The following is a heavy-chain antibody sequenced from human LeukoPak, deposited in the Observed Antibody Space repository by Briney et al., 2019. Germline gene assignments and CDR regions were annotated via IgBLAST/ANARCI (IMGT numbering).Heavy chain of an antibody. D-gene: IGHD2/OR15-2a*01. CDR2: INHSGST. CDR1: GGSFSGYY. CDR3: ARLSPRTAAFDI. J-gene: IGHJ3*02. Sequence: SETLSLTCAVYGGSFSGYYWSWIRQPPGKGLEWIGEINHSGSTNYNPSLKSRVTISVDTSKNQFSLKLSSVTAADTAVYYCARLSPRTAAFDIWGQGTMVTVSS. V-gene: IGHV4-34*01.